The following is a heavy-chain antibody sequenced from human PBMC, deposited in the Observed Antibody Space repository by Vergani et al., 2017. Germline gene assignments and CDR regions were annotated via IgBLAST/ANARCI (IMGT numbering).Heavy chain of an antibody. D-gene: IGHD3-10*01. CDR2: IYYSGST. J-gene: IGHJ6*03. V-gene: IGHV4-59*01. CDR3: ARDTPGGSYYYMDV. CDR1: GGSISSYY. Sequence: QVQLQESGPGLVKPSETLSLTCTVSGGSISSYYWSWIRQPPGKGLEWIGYIYYSGSTNYNPSLKSRVTISVDTSKNQFSLKLSSVTAADTAVYDCARDTPGGSYYYMDVWGKGTMVTVSS.